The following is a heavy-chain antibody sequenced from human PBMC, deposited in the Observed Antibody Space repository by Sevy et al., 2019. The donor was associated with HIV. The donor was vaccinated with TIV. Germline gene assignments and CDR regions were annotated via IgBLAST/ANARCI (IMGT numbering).Heavy chain of an antibody. CDR3: ARAGYSADYGSFRVYYYYYYGMDV. CDR2: IYYSGST. Sequence: SETLSLTCTVSGGSISSGDYYWSWIRQPPGKGLKWIGYIYYSGSTYYNPSLKSRVTISVDTSKNQFSLKLSSVTAAVTAVYYCARAGYSADYGSFRVYYYYYYGMDVWGQGTTVTVSS. CDR1: GGSISSGDYY. J-gene: IGHJ6*02. D-gene: IGHD5-18*01. V-gene: IGHV4-30-4*01.